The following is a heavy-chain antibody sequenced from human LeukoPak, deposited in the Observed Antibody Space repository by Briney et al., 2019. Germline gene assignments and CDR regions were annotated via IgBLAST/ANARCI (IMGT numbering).Heavy chain of an antibody. CDR2: ISAYNGNT. D-gene: IGHD3-22*01. Sequence: ASVKVSCKASGYTFTSYGISWVRQAPGQGLEWMGRISAYNGNTNYAQKLQGRVTMTTDTSTSTAYMELRSLRSDDTAVYYCARVEIPLGSYYYDSSGYPRDYWGQGTLVTVSS. J-gene: IGHJ4*02. CDR3: ARVEIPLGSYYYDSSGYPRDY. CDR1: GYTFTSYG. V-gene: IGHV1-18*01.